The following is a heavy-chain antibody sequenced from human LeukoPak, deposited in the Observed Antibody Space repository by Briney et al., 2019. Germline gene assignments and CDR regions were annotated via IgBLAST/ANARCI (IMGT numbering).Heavy chain of an antibody. D-gene: IGHD3-16*02. CDR2: IYYSGST. CDR1: GGSISSYY. CDR3: ARGYYDYVWGSYRIHFDY. V-gene: IGHV4-59*01. J-gene: IGHJ4*02. Sequence: SETLSLTCTVSGGSISSYYWSWIRQPPGKELEWIGYIYYSGSTNYNPSLKSRVTISVDTSKNQFSLKLSSVTAADTAVYYCARGYYDYVWGSYRIHFDYWGQGTLVTVSS.